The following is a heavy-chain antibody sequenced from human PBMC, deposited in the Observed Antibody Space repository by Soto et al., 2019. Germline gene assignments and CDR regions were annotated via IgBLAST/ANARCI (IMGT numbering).Heavy chain of an antibody. CDR3: AKRRGAGGHFDY. CDR1: GFTFSGYA. CDR2: VSIGGST. J-gene: IGHJ4*02. V-gene: IGHV3-23*01. D-gene: IGHD2-15*01. Sequence: GGSLRLSCAASGFTFSGYAMGWVRQGPGKGLEWVAVVSIGGSTHYADSVRGRFTISRDNSKNTLSLQMNSLTAEDTAVYFCAKRRGAGGHFDYWGQGALVTVSS.